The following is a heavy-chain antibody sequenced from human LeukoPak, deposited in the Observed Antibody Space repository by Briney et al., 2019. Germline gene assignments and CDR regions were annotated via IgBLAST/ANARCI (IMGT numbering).Heavy chain of an antibody. V-gene: IGHV4-30-4*01. CDR2: IYYSGST. D-gene: IGHD5-18*01. J-gene: IGHJ3*02. Sequence: SETLSLTCTVSGGSISSGDYYWSWIRQPPGKGLEWIGYIYYSGSTYYNPSLKSRVTISVDTSKNQFSLKLSSVTAADTAVYYCARVVGAWIQLWLDAFDIWGQGTMVTVSS. CDR3: ARVVGAWIQLWLDAFDI. CDR1: GGSISSGDYY.